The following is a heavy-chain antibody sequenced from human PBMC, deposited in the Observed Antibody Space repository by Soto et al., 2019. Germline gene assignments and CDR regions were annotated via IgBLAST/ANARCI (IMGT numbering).Heavy chain of an antibody. J-gene: IGHJ3*02. CDR1: GFTFSTYA. CDR3: AVLLASNDAFDI. CDR2: LSGSGGTT. V-gene: IGHV3-23*01. D-gene: IGHD1-26*01. Sequence: EVHLLVSGGGLVQPGGSLRLSCSTSGFTFSTYAMNWVRQAPGKGLEWVSALSGSGGTTYYADSVRGRFTISRDDSKNTAYLHMNGLKSEDTAVYFCAVLLASNDAFDIWGQGTMVTVSS.